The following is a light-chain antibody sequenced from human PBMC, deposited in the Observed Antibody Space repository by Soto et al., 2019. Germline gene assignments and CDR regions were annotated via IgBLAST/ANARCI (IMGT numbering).Light chain of an antibody. V-gene: IGKV1-39*01. J-gene: IGKJ1*01. CDR3: QQSYSTPGT. Sequence: DIQMTQSPSSLSASVGDRVTITCRASQSVTKYLNWYQQKPGQAPKLLIYAASILHSGVPSRFSGSGSGTDFTLTISSLQPEDFASYYCQQSYSTPGTFGQGTKVEIK. CDR1: QSVTKY. CDR2: AAS.